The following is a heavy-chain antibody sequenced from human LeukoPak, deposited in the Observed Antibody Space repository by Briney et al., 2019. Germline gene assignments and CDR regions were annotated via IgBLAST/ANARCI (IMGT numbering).Heavy chain of an antibody. CDR3: AKDILRWSFDS. CDR2: IGSDDNT. V-gene: IGHV3-23*01. CDR1: GFTFSRNA. Sequence: GGSLRLSCAASGFTFSRNAMAWVRQAPVKALEWVAGIGSDDNTHYAESVRGRFTISRDISKNTVSLQMSSLRAEDTAVYYCAKDILRWSFDSWGQGILVTVSS. J-gene: IGHJ4*02. D-gene: IGHD2-21*01.